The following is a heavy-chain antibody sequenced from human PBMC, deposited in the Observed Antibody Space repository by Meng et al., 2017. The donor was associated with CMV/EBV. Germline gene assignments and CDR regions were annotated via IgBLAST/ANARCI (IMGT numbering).Heavy chain of an antibody. CDR2: IYYSGST. Sequence: QVHLQESGPGLVKTSQTLSLSCTVSGGSISSGDYYWSWIGQPPGKGLEWIGYIYYSGSTYYNPSLKSRVTISVDTSKNQFSLKLSSVTAADTAVYYCARDNRRGGVDYWGQGTLVTVSS. CDR3: ARDNRRGGVDY. V-gene: IGHV4-30-4*08. CDR1: GGSISSGDYY. D-gene: IGHD3-3*01. J-gene: IGHJ4*02.